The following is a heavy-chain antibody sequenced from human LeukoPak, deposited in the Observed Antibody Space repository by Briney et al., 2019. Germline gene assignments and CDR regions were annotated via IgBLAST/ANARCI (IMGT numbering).Heavy chain of an antibody. Sequence: ASVKVSCKASGYTFTGYYMHWVRQAPGQGLEWMGWINPNSGGTNYAQKFQGRVTMTRDTSISTAYMELSRLRSDDTAVYYCARSQLLYNWFDPWGQGTLVTVSS. D-gene: IGHD2-2*01. CDR3: ARSQLLYNWFDP. J-gene: IGHJ5*02. V-gene: IGHV1-2*02. CDR1: GYTFTGYY. CDR2: INPNSGGT.